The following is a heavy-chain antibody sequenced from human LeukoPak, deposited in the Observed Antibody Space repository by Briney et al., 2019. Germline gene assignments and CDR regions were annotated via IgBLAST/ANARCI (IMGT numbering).Heavy chain of an antibody. CDR2: TYYRSKWYN. V-gene: IGHV6-1*01. Sequence: SQTLSLTSANSGDIVSSYSASWNWVRQSPSRGLEWLGRTYYRSKWYNDYAVSVKSRLNINPDTSKNQFSLQLNSVTPEDTAVCYCARGFPRYLDICGRGTLVTVSS. D-gene: IGHD2-21*01. J-gene: IGHJ2*01. CDR3: ARGFPRYLDI. CDR1: GDIVSSYSAS.